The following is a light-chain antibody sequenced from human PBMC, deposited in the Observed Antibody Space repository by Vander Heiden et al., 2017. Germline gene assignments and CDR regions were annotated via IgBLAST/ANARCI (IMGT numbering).Light chain of an antibody. CDR3: SSYTRSSTPYV. J-gene: IGLJ1*01. CDR2: DVS. Sequence: QSALTQPASVSGSPGQSITISCTGTSSDVGGYDFVSWYQHHPGKAPKLVIYDVSDRPSGVSNRFSGSKSGNTASLTISGLQAEDEADYYCSSYTRSSTPYVFGTGTKVTVL. V-gene: IGLV2-14*03. CDR1: SSDVGGYDF.